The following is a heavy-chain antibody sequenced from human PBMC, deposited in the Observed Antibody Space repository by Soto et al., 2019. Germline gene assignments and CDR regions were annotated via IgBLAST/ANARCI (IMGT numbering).Heavy chain of an antibody. V-gene: IGHV3-15*07. CDR2: IKSKNDGETT. CDR3: TRGKGYFFDF. CDR1: GFTFSTAW. J-gene: IGHJ4*02. Sequence: GGSLRLSCAASGFTFSTAWMHWVRQAPGRGLEWVGRIKSKNDGETTEYAAPVKGRLSISRDDSKTTVYLQMNSLKTEDPAVYYCTRGKGYFFDFWGQGTLVTVSS.